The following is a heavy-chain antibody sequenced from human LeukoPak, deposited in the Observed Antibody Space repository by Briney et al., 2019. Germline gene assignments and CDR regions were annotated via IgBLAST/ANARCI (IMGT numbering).Heavy chain of an antibody. CDR2: INPNSGST. D-gene: IGHD3-22*01. V-gene: IGHV1-2*02. CDR1: GYTFTGCY. CDR3: ARDPDSSGYYPLYYFDY. J-gene: IGHJ4*02. Sequence: ASVKVSCKASGYTFTGCYMHWVRQAPGQGLEWMGWINPNSGSTNYAQKFQGRVTMTRDTSISTAYMELSRLRSDDTAVYYCARDPDSSGYYPLYYFDYWGQGTLVTVSS.